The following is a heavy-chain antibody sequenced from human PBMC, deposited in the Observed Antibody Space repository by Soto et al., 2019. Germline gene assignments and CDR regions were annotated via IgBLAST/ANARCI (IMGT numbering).Heavy chain of an antibody. Sequence: GGSLRLSCAASGFTFSSYDMHWVRQATGKGLEWVSAIGTAGDTYYPGSVKGRFTISRENAKNSLYLQMNSLRAGDTAVYYCARGSSRRHGGDYYFDYWGQGTLVTVSS. CDR1: GFTFSSYD. D-gene: IGHD2-21*02. CDR2: IGTAGDT. J-gene: IGHJ4*02. V-gene: IGHV3-13*04. CDR3: ARGSSRRHGGDYYFDY.